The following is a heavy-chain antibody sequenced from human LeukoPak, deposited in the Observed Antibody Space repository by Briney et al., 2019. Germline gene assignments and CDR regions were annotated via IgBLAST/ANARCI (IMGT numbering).Heavy chain of an antibody. CDR2: IGTAGDT. CDR3: ARVLDYGGNWYYYYGMDV. CDR1: GFTFSSYD. Sequence: GGSLRLSCAASGFTFSSYDMHWVRQATGKGLEWVSAIGTAGDTYYPGSVKGRFTISRENAKNSLYLQMNSLRAEDTAVYYCARVLDYGGNWYYYYGMDVWGQGTTVTVSS. D-gene: IGHD4-23*01. J-gene: IGHJ6*02. V-gene: IGHV3-13*01.